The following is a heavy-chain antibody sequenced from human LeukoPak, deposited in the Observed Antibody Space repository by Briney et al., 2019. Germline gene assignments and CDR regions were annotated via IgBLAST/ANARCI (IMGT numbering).Heavy chain of an antibody. D-gene: IGHD3-9*01. Sequence: SVKVSCKASGGTFSSYSITWVRQAPGQGLEWMGGIIPIFETPNYAQKFQGRVTITADESTSTAYMELSSLRSEDTAVYYCARANYDIFTGYVNYYHYYYMDVWGKGTTVTVSS. J-gene: IGHJ6*03. CDR1: GGTFSSYS. CDR2: IIPIFETP. V-gene: IGHV1-69*13. CDR3: ARANYDIFTGYVNYYHYYYMDV.